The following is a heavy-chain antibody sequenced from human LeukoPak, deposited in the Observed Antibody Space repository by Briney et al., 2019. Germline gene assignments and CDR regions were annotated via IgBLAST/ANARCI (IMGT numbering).Heavy chain of an antibody. Sequence: GGSLRLSCAASGFTFSSYGMSWVRQAPGKGLEWVSAISGSGGSTYYADSVKGRFTISRDNSKNTLYLQMNSLRAEDTAVYYCAKGVVGAILHWFDPWGQGTLVTVSS. V-gene: IGHV3-23*01. CDR3: AKGVVGAILHWFDP. CDR1: GFTFSSYG. J-gene: IGHJ5*02. D-gene: IGHD1-26*01. CDR2: ISGSGGST.